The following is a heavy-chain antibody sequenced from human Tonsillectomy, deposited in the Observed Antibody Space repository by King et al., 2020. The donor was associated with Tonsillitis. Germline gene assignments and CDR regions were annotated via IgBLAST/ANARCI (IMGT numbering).Heavy chain of an antibody. D-gene: IGHD1-26*01. CDR1: GFTVSNNY. CDR3: ASGAAYYSYGMDV. J-gene: IGHJ6*02. Sequence: VQLVESGGGLVQPGGSLRLSCAASGFTVSNNYMSWVRQAPGKGLEWVSVIYNGGSTYYADSVKGRFTISRHNSKNTQYLQMNSLRAEDTAVYYCASGAAYYSYGMDVWGQGTTVTVSS. CDR2: IYNGGST. V-gene: IGHV3-53*04.